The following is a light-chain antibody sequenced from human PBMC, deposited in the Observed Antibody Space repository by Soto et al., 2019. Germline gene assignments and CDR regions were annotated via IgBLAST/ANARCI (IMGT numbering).Light chain of an antibody. CDR1: NIGDKS. Sequence: SYELTQSPSGSVTPGKTARITCGGNNIGDKSVHWYQQKPGQAPVFVIYYDIDRPSGIPEGFSGSNSGNTATLTLNSVEAGDEADYYCHVWDSSSDHRGVVFGGGTKLTVL. J-gene: IGLJ2*01. V-gene: IGLV3-21*04. CDR3: HVWDSSSDHRGVV. CDR2: YDI.